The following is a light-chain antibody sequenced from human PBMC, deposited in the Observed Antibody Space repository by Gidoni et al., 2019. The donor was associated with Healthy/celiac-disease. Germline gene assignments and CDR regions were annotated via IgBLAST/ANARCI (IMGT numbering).Light chain of an antibody. CDR2: DAS. Sequence: EIVLTQSPATLSLSHGERATFPCRASQSVSSYLAWYQQKPGQAPRLLIFDASHRATGIQARFSGSGSGTDFTLPISSLEPQDFAVYYCQQRSNWPLITFGQXTRLEIK. CDR1: QSVSSY. V-gene: IGKV3-11*01. J-gene: IGKJ5*01. CDR3: QQRSNWPLIT.